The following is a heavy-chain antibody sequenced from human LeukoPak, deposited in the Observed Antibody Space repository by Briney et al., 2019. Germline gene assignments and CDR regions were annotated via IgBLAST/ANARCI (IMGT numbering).Heavy chain of an antibody. Sequence: PGGSLRLSCVASGFTFSSFGLAWVRQAPGKGLEWDSIISGSGTTTFYADSVRGRFTVSRDNSKSTLFLQMNTLRAEDAAVYYCAKASKYCGGDCYSYLDFWGQGAPVTVSS. J-gene: IGHJ4*02. D-gene: IGHD2-21*02. CDR2: ISGSGTTT. V-gene: IGHV3-23*01. CDR3: AKASKYCGGDCYSYLDF. CDR1: GFTFSSFG.